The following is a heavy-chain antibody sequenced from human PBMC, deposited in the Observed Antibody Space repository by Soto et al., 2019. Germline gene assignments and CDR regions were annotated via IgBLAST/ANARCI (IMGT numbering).Heavy chain of an antibody. CDR3: ARSLRQTAMVDPWFDT. J-gene: IGHJ5*02. CDR1: GASVSTGAYY. CDR2: VYESGYT. V-gene: IGHV4-31*03. Sequence: NPSETLSLTCTVSGASVSTGAYYWGWVRQRPGRGLEWIGYVYESGYTYYNMSLKSRLTISLDRSNNQFSLGLLSVTTADTAVYYSARSLRQTAMVDPWFDTWGQGTLVTVSS. D-gene: IGHD5-18*01.